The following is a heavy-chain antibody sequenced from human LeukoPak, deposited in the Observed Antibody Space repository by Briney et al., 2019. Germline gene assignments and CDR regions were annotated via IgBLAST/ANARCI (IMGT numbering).Heavy chain of an antibody. D-gene: IGHD3-22*01. CDR1: GGSVSGSTYY. J-gene: IGHJ3*02. CDR2: VYYTGST. V-gene: IGHV4-39*02. CDR3: ARAKRGGPSPYYDSSGYYPLDAFDI. Sequence: SETLSLTCTVSGGSVSGSTYYWGWIRQPPGKGLEWIGSVYYTGSTYYNSSLKSRITISVDTSRKHFSLKLSSVTAADTAVYYCARAKRGGPSPYYDSSGYYPLDAFDIWGQGTMVTVSS.